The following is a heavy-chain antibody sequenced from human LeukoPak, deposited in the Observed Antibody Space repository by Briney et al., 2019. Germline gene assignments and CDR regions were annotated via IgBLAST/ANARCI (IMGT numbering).Heavy chain of an antibody. Sequence: GSLRLSCAASGFTFNNYAMTWVRQPPGKGPEWVSLISWKGETTAYAESVRGRFTISRDNAKNSLYLHMNSLRPEDTAFYHCARHRCSSTTCSFDSWGQGSLVTVSS. CDR2: ISWKGETT. V-gene: IGHV3-20*01. CDR1: GFTFNNYA. D-gene: IGHD2-2*01. CDR3: ARHRCSSTTCSFDS. J-gene: IGHJ4*02.